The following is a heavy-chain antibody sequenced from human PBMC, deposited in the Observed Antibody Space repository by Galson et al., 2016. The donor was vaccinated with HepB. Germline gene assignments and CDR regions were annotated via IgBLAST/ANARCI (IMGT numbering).Heavy chain of an antibody. CDR2: IVVGSNNT. J-gene: IGHJ6*02. D-gene: IGHD4-17*01. CDR3: ASLGEGMDV. Sequence: SVKVSCKASGFTFIMTTSAVQWVRQARGQRLEWIGWIVVGSNNTHYAQKFQERVTITRDMSTSTAYMELSSLRSEDTAVYYCASLGEGMDVWGQGTTVTVSS. CDR1: GFTFIMTTSA. V-gene: IGHV1-58*01.